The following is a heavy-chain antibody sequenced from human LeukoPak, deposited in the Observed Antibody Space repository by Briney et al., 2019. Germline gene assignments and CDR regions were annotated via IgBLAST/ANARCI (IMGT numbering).Heavy chain of an antibody. V-gene: IGHV3-30*04. CDR1: GFTFSSYA. CDR3: ARDHSYGQNYYFDY. J-gene: IGHJ4*02. D-gene: IGHD5-18*01. Sequence: PGGSLRLSCAASGFTFSSYAMHWVRQAPGKGLEWVAVISYDGSNKYYADSVKGRFTISRDNSKNTLYLQMNSLRAEDTAAYYCARDHSYGQNYYFDYWGQGTLVTVSS. CDR2: ISYDGSNK.